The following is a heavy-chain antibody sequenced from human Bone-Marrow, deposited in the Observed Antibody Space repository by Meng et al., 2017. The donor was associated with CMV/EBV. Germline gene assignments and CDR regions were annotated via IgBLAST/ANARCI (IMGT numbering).Heavy chain of an antibody. Sequence: GESLKISCAVSGFTFSSYSMNWVRQAPGKGLEWVSSISSSSSYIYYADSVKGRFTISRDNAKNSLSLQMTSLRAEDTAVYYCARDLDSSGYPPAAFDIWGQGTMVTVS. D-gene: IGHD3-22*01. CDR2: ISSSSSYI. CDR3: ARDLDSSGYPPAAFDI. CDR1: GFTFSSYS. V-gene: IGHV3-21*01. J-gene: IGHJ3*02.